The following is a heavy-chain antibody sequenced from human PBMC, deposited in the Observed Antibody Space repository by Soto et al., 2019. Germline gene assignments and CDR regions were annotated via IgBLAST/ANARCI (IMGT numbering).Heavy chain of an antibody. Sequence: GGSLRLSCAAAGFTFSIYAMSWVRQAPGKGLEWVSAISGGGDRTYHADSVKGRFTMSRDNSKNTLYLQMNSLRVEDTAVYFCAKDVCSTTSCYFDHWGQGILVTVSS. CDR1: GFTFSIYA. CDR3: AKDVCSTTSCYFDH. V-gene: IGHV3-23*01. CDR2: ISGGGDRT. J-gene: IGHJ4*02. D-gene: IGHD2-2*01.